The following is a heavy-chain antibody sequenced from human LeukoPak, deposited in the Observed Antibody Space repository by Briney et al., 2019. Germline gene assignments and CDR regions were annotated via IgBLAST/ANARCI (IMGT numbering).Heavy chain of an antibody. CDR3: ARTSSIVAPFDY. V-gene: IGHV3-48*01. J-gene: IGHJ4*02. CDR1: GFTFSNYG. CDR2: ISSSSSMI. Sequence: GGSLRLSCAASGFTFSNYGMHWVRQAPGKGLEWVSYISSSSSMIYYADSVKGRFTISRDNAKNSLYLQMNSLRAEDTAVYYCARTSSIVAPFDYWGQGTLVTVSS. D-gene: IGHD6-6*01.